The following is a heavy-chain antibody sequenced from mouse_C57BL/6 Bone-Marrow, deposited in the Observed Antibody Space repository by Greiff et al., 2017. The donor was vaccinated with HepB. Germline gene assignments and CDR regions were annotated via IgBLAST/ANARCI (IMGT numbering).Heavy chain of an antibody. J-gene: IGHJ2*01. Sequence: VQLQQPGAELVRPGSSVKLSCKASGYTFTSYWMHWVKQRPIQGLEWIGNIDPSDSETHYNQKFKDKATLTVDKSSSTAYMQLSSLTSEDSAVYYCARGDKEITGTGFDYWGQGTTLTVSS. CDR1: GYTFTSYW. D-gene: IGHD4-1*01. CDR3: ARGDKEITGTGFDY. V-gene: IGHV1-52*01. CDR2: IDPSDSET.